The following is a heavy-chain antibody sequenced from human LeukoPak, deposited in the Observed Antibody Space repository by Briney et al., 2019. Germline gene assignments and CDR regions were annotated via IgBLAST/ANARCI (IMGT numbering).Heavy chain of an antibody. CDR1: GVTVGTNS. CDR2: IFSGRST. J-gene: IGHJ1*01. D-gene: IGHD2-21*01. Sequence: PGGSLRLSCAASGVTVGTNSMSWARQSPGKGLEWVSVIFSGRSTYNADSVNGRFTVSRVKSRNTLFLQMNILRPEDTALYFCASAREYCGSAECYEYYQLCGQGTLVIVSS. CDR3: ASAREYCGSAECYEYYQL. V-gene: IGHV3-53*01.